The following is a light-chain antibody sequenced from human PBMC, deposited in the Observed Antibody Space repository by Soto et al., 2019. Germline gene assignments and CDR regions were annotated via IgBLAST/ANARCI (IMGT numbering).Light chain of an antibody. CDR2: GAS. Sequence: DIPMTQSPSILSASVGDRVTITCRVSQSISRRLAWYQQKPGEAPKLLIYGASSLESGVPSRFTGSGSGAEFTLTISGLQPDDFATYYCQQYNGYSGTFGQGTKLEIK. V-gene: IGKV1-5*01. J-gene: IGKJ2*01. CDR1: QSISRR. CDR3: QQYNGYSGT.